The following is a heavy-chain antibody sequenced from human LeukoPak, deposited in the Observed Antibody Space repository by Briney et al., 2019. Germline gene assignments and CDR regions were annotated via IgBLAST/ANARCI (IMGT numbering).Heavy chain of an antibody. Sequence: PGRSLRLSCAASGFTFSSYGMHWVRQAPGKGLEWVAVIWYDGSNKYYADSVKGRFTISRDNSKNTLYLQMNSLRAEDTAVYYCAKGGSSGDFDYWGQGTLVTVSS. CDR1: GFTFSSYG. D-gene: IGHD3-22*01. J-gene: IGHJ4*02. CDR3: AKGGSSGDFDY. CDR2: IWYDGSNK. V-gene: IGHV3-33*06.